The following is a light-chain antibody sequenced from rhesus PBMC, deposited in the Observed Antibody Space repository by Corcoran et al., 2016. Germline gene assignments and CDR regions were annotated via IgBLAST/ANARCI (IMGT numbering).Light chain of an antibody. Sequence: DIQMTQSPSSLSASVGDTVTITCRASQGISSWLAWYQQKPGNAPKLLIYKASRLQSGVPSRFSGSGSGTDFTLTISSLQSEDFATYYCQQYISRPPTFGQGTKVEIK. CDR3: QQYISRPPT. CDR1: QGISSW. V-gene: IGKV1-22*01. J-gene: IGKJ1*01. CDR2: KAS.